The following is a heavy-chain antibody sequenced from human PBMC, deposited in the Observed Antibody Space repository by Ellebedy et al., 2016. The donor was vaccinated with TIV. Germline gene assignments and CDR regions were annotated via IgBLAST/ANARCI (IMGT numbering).Heavy chain of an antibody. V-gene: IGHV4-39*01. CDR3: ARHVSLSDAFDI. J-gene: IGHJ3*02. Sequence: MPSETLSLTCTVSGDSISSNSHYWGWIRQPPGKGLEWIGSFYFSGSTHYNPSLESRVTISINTPKNDFSLRLTSVTAADTAVYYCARHVSLSDAFDIWGQGTMVTVSS. CDR1: GDSISSNSHY. CDR2: FYFSGST.